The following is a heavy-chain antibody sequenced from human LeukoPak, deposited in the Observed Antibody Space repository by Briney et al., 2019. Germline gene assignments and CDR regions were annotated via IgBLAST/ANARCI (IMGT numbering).Heavy chain of an antibody. V-gene: IGHV1-2*02. J-gene: IGHJ4*02. CDR3: ARETVRGSGRKTFDY. Sequence: ASVKVSCKASGYTFTGYYMHWVRQAPGQGLEWMGWINPNSGGTNYAQKFQGRVTMTRDTSISTAYMELSRLRSDDTAVYYCARETVRGSGRKTFDYWGQGTLVTVSS. CDR1: GYTFTGYY. CDR2: INPNSGGT. D-gene: IGHD3-10*01.